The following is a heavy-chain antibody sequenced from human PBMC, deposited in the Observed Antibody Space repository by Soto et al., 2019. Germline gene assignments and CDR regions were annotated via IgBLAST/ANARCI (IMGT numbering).Heavy chain of an antibody. CDR1: GFTFTDYY. Sequence: GGSLRLSCIASGFTFTDYYMTWIRQAPGKGPEWVSYISSSSSMTYYGDSVRGRFTVSRDNAKNSLYLEMTNLRVEDTVVYYCARDSGKTPDYWGQGTLVTVSS. D-gene: IGHD3-10*01. CDR3: ARDSGKTPDY. J-gene: IGHJ4*02. CDR2: ISSSSSMT. V-gene: IGHV3-11*01.